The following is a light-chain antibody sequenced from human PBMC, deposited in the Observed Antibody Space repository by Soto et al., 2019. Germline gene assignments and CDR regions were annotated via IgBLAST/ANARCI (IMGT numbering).Light chain of an antibody. J-gene: IGKJ5*01. CDR3: QQRSNWRCT. Sequence: EIVLTQSPATLSVSPGERATLSCRASQSVSGYLAWYQQKPGQAPRLLIYDVSNRATGIPARFSGSGSETDFTLTISSLELEDFAVYYCQQRSNWRCTFGQGTRLEIK. CDR2: DVS. CDR1: QSVSGY. V-gene: IGKV3-11*01.